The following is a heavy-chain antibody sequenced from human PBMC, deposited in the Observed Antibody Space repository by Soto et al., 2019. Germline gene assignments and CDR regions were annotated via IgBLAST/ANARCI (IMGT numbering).Heavy chain of an antibody. D-gene: IGHD1-26*01. CDR2: INTYNGNT. V-gene: IGHV1-18*01. CDR1: GYSFHNFG. CDR3: ARDKEWGRHATYYFSN. Sequence: ASVKVSCKTSGYSFHNFGISWVRQARGEGLEWMGWINTYNGNTNYARKFQDRVTMTTDTSTSTAYMELRSLRSDDTAIYYCARDKEWGRHATYYFSNWRQGTPVPVSP. J-gene: IGHJ4*02.